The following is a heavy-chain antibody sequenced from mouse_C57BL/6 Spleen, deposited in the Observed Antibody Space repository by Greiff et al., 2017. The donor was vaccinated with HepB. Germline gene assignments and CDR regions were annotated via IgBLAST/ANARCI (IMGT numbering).Heavy chain of an antibody. V-gene: IGHV1-80*01. CDR1: GYAFSSYW. J-gene: IGHJ4*01. CDR2: IYPGDGDT. D-gene: IGHD2-3*01. Sequence: QVQLQQSGAELVKPGASVKISCKASGYAFSSYWMNWVKQRPGKGLEWIGQIYPGDGDTNYNGKFKGKATLTADKSSSTAYMQLSSLTSEDSAVYFCARSGYSYAIDYWGQGTSVTVSS. CDR3: ARSGYSYAIDY.